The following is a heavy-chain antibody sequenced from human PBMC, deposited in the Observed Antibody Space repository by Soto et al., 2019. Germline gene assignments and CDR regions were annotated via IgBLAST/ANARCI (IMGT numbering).Heavy chain of an antibody. D-gene: IGHD4-17*01. J-gene: IGHJ6*02. V-gene: IGHV4-59*01. Sequence: SETLSLPCTVSDASISNFYWSWIRQPPGKGLEWIGYISSSGNTNYNPSLQSRASISVDTSKNQFSLNLTSVTAADTAVYYCAKGSTVREYYNGMDVWGQGTTVTVSS. CDR3: AKGSTVREYYNGMDV. CDR1: DASISNFY. CDR2: ISSSGNT.